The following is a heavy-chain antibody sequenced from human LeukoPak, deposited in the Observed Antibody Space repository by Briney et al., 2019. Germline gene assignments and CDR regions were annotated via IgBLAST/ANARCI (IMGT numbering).Heavy chain of an antibody. CDR3: ARDSGPYSSGCC. CDR2: IYYSGST. D-gene: IGHD6-19*01. V-gene: IGHV4-61*05. J-gene: IGHJ4*02. Sequence: SEILSLTCTVSGGSISSSRYYWGWVRQPPGKGLEWIGYIYYSGSTNYNPSLKSRVTISVDTSKNQFSLKLSSVTAADTAVYYCARDSGPYSSGCCWGQGTLVTVSS. CDR1: GGSISSSRYY.